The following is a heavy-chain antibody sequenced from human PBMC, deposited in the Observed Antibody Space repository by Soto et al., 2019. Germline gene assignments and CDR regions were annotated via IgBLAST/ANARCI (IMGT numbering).Heavy chain of an antibody. CDR3: ASEKNSVVLPLLSLDF. D-gene: IGHD2-15*01. J-gene: IGHJ4*02. V-gene: IGHV1-69*06. CDR1: GGTFDNYA. CDR2: IIPIIGTP. Sequence: VQLVQSGAELKKPGSSVIFSCKASGGTFDNYAISWVRQAPGKGLEWMGGIIPIIGTPSYGQRFQGRATFFADKSRFAACMELRSLRSEDTAVDYCASEKNSVVLPLLSLDFWGQGTQVIVSS.